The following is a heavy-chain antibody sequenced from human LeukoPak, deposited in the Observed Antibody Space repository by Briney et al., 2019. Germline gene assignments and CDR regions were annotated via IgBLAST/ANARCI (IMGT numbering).Heavy chain of an antibody. CDR1: QYSFIRYW. Sequence: GESLKISCNGSQYSFIRYWIGWVRQMTGKGLEWMGDLYPDDSDTRYRPSFQGQVTASADKSINTAYLQWSSLKASDTAIYYCARQGYSSSRDFWGQGTLVTVSS. CDR3: ARQGYSSSRDF. D-gene: IGHD6-13*01. V-gene: IGHV5-51*01. CDR2: LYPDDSDT. J-gene: IGHJ4*02.